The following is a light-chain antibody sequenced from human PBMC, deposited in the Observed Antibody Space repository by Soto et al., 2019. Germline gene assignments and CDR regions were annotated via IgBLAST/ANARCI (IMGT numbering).Light chain of an antibody. CDR3: QQYNSWPYT. Sequence: EIVMTQSPGTLSVSPGERATLSCRASQSVSSSLDWYQQKPGQAPRLLIYRASTRATDIPARFSGSGSGTDFTLTISSLRSEDFAVYYCQQYNSWPYTFGQGTKLEIK. CDR1: QSVSSS. CDR2: RAS. V-gene: IGKV3-15*01. J-gene: IGKJ2*01.